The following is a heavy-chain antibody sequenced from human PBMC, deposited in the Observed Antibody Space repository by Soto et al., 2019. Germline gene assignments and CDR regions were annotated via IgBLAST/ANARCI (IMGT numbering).Heavy chain of an antibody. V-gene: IGHV4-34*01. CDR1: GGSFSGYY. CDR3: ARASIAVAGTKYYYYYYGIDI. CDR2: INHSGST. Sequence: SETLSLTCAVYGGSFSGYYWSWIRQPPGKGLEWIGEINHSGSTNYNPSLKSRVTISVDTSKNQFSLKLSSVTAADTAVYYCARASIAVAGTKYYYYYYGIDIWGQGTTVTVSS. D-gene: IGHD6-19*01. J-gene: IGHJ6*02.